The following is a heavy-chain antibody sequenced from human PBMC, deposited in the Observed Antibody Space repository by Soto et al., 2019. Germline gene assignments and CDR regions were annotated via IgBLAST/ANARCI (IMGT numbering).Heavy chain of an antibody. CDR2: ISGSGGST. V-gene: IGHV3-23*01. D-gene: IGHD3-16*01. CDR1: GFTFSSYA. CDR3: AKLTNWGVYSSF. Sequence: EVQLLESGGGLVQPGGSLRLSCAASGFTFSSYAMSWVRQAPGKGLEWVSAISGSGGSTYYTDSVKCRFTISRDNSKNTLYMQMNSLRAEDTAVYYCAKLTNWGVYSSFWGQGPLVTVSS. J-gene: IGHJ4*02.